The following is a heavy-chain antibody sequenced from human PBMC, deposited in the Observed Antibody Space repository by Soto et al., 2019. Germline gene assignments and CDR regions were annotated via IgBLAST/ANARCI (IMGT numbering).Heavy chain of an antibody. CDR2: INAGNGNT. Sequence: ASVKVSCKASGYTFTSYAMHWVRQAPGQRLEWMGWINAGNGNTKYSQKFQGRVTITRDTSASTAYMELSSLRSEDTAVYYCARGLLYYYDSSGSHEPTFDYWGQGTLVTVSS. D-gene: IGHD3-22*01. CDR3: ARGLLYYYDSSGSHEPTFDY. CDR1: GYTFTSYA. V-gene: IGHV1-3*01. J-gene: IGHJ4*02.